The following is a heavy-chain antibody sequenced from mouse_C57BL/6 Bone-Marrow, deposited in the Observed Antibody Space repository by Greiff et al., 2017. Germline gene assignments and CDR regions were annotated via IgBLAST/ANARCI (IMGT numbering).Heavy chain of an antibody. J-gene: IGHJ2*01. CDR1: GYTFTDYN. Sequence: EVKLMESGPELVKPGASVKIPCKASGYTFTDYNMDWVKQSHGKSLEWIGDINPNNGGTIYNQKFKGKATLTVDKSSSTAYMELRSLTSEDTAVYYCARVREGYFDYWGQGTTLTVSS. D-gene: IGHD2-14*01. CDR3: ARVREGYFDY. CDR2: INPNNGGT. V-gene: IGHV1-18*01.